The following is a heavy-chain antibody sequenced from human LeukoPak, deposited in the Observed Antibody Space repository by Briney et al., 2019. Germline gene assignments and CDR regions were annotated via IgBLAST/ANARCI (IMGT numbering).Heavy chain of an antibody. D-gene: IGHD3-22*01. J-gene: IGHJ4*02. V-gene: IGHV3-33*01. CDR2: IWYDGSNK. CDR1: GFTFSSNG. CDR3: ARDPGTYYYDSSGYNYFDY. Sequence: GGSLRLSCAVSGFTFSSNGMHWVRQAPGKGLEWVGIIWYDGSNKYYADSVKGRFTISRDNSKSTLYLQMNSLRAEDTAVYYCARDPGTYYYDSSGYNYFDYWGQGTLVTVSS.